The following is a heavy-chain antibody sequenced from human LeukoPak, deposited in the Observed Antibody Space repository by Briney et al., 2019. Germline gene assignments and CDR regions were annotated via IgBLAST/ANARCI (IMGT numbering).Heavy chain of an antibody. CDR1: GFTFSSYA. V-gene: IGHV3-30-3*01. CDR2: ISYDGSNK. Sequence: GRSLRLSCAASGFTFSSYAMHWVRQAPGKGLEWVAVISYDGSNKYYADSVKGRFTISRDNSKNTLYLQMNSLRAEDTAVYYCAKDLHRGGSGLCLGWGQGTLVTVSS. CDR3: AKDLHRGGSGLCLG. J-gene: IGHJ4*02. D-gene: IGHD2-2*01.